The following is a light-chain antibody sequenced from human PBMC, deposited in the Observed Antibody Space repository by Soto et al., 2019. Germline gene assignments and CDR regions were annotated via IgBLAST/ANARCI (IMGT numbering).Light chain of an antibody. V-gene: IGKV3-15*01. CDR3: QQYNSWPPT. CDR1: QSVRSN. J-gene: IGKJ1*01. CDR2: GVS. Sequence: EIVMTQSPATLSVSPGERATLSCRASQSVRSNLAWYQQKPGQAPRLLIYGVSTRATGIPARFSGSGSATEFTLTIGSLQSEDFAVYWCQQYNSWPPTFGQGTKVNIK.